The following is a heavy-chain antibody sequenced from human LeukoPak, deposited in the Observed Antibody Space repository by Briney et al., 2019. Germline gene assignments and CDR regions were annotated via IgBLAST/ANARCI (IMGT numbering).Heavy chain of an antibody. J-gene: IGHJ4*02. Sequence: PGGSLRLSCAGSGFTFNRYWMTWVRQAPGKGLEWVANIKEDGSQEYYVDSVKGRFTISRDNAKNSLYLQMNSLRVEDTAVYFCVRDTYGPSDSWGQGTLVAVSS. CDR1: GFTFNRYW. CDR3: VRDTYGPSDS. CDR2: IKEDGSQE. V-gene: IGHV3-7*01. D-gene: IGHD2-8*01.